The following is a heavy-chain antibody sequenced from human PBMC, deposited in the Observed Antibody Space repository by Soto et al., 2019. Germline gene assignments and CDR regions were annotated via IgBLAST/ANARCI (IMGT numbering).Heavy chain of an antibody. CDR3: AHRVLRTVFGLVTTTAIYFDF. J-gene: IGHJ4*02. V-gene: IGHV2-5*02. CDR2: IYWDDDK. Sequence: QITLNESGPTVVRPTETLTLTCRFSGFSLTTSGVGVGWIRQSPGKAPEWLALIYWDDDKRYSASLKSRLTITKHTSKNQVVLTVSDSDPTDTATYYCAHRVLRTVFGLVTTTAIYFDFWGQGTPVAVSS. D-gene: IGHD3-3*01. CDR1: GFSLTTSGVG.